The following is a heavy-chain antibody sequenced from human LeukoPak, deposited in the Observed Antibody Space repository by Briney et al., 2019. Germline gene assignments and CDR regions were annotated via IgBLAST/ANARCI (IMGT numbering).Heavy chain of an antibody. CDR2: ISSSSSYI. J-gene: IGHJ4*02. D-gene: IGHD4-17*01. V-gene: IGHV3-21*01. Sequence: GGSLRLSCAASRFTFSTYTMNWVRQAPGKGLEWVSSISSSSSYIYYADSVKGRFTISRDNAKNSLYLQMNTLRAEDTAVYYCARDRTTVTTFDYWGQGTLVTVSS. CDR1: RFTFSTYT. CDR3: ARDRTTVTTFDY.